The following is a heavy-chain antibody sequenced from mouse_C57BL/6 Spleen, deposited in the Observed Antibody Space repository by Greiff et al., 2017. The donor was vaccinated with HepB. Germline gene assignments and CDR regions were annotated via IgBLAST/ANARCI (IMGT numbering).Heavy chain of an antibody. CDR3: ARMYYYGSSYWYFDV. CDR2: IWWDDDK. V-gene: IGHV8-8*01. CDR1: GFSLSTFGMG. Sequence: QVQLKESGPGILQPSQTLSLTCSFSGFSLSTFGMGVGWIRQPSGKGLEWLAHIWWDDDKYYNPALKSRLTISKDTSKNQVFLKIANVDTADTATYYCARMYYYGSSYWYFDVWGTGTTVTVSS. J-gene: IGHJ1*03. D-gene: IGHD1-1*01.